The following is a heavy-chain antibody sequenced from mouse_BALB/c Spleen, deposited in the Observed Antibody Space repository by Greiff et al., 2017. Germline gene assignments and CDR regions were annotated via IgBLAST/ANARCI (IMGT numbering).Heavy chain of an antibody. V-gene: IGHV14-3*02. CDR3: ARLYGNYVQYYAMDY. CDR2: IDPANGNT. CDR1: GFNIKDTY. J-gene: IGHJ4*01. Sequence: VQLQQSGAELVKPGASVKLSCTASGFNIKDTYMHWVKQRPEQGLEWIGRIDPANGNTKYDPKFQGKATITADTSSNTAYLQLSSLTSEDTAVYYCARLYGNYVQYYAMDYWGQGTSVTVSS. D-gene: IGHD2-10*02.